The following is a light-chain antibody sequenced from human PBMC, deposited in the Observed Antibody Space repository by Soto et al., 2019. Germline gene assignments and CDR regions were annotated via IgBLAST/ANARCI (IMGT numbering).Light chain of an antibody. CDR1: QSVSSTY. J-gene: IGKJ4*01. CDR3: QQFSSYPLT. CDR2: GAS. Sequence: EIVMTQSPATLSVSPGERATLSCRASQSVSSTYLAWCQQKPGQAPRLLIYGASTRATGIPDRFSGTGSGTDFTLTISRLEPEDFAVYYCQQFSSYPLTFGGGTKVDIK. V-gene: IGKV3-20*01.